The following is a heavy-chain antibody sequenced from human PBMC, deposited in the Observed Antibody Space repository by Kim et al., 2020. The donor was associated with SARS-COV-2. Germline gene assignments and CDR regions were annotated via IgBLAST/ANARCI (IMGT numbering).Heavy chain of an antibody. CDR3: ARDCRKIVGVGYYYYGMDV. CDR1: GYTFTIYY. Sequence: ASVKVSCKASGYTFTIYYIHFFLHSPLQLLYFILIINPIFFITIYSHNFQFIFTITMDTSTSTVYMELSSLRSEDTAVYYCARDCRKIVGVGYYYYGMDVWGQGTTVTVSS. D-gene: IGHD3-3*01. CDR2: INPIFFIT. V-gene: IGHV1-46*01. J-gene: IGHJ6*02.